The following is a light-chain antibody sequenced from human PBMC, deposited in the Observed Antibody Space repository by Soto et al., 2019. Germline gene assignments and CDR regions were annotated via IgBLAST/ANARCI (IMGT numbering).Light chain of an antibody. CDR2: DVS. CDR3: CSYVGGYSYV. V-gene: IGLV2-11*01. J-gene: IGLJ1*01. CDR1: SSDVGDYNS. Sequence: QSVLTQPRSVSGSPGQSVTVSCIGTSSDVGDYNSVSWYQQHPGKAPKLMIYDVSKRPSGVPGRFSGSKSGNTASLTISGLQAEDEADYYCCSYVGGYSYVFGIGTKVTVL.